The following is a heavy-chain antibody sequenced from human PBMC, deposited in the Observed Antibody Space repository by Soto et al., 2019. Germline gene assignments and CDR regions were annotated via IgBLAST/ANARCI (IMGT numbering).Heavy chain of an antibody. J-gene: IGHJ6*02. CDR1: GGSVESSSC. V-gene: IGHV4-4*02. CDR3: VRSVPAATWAYNGMDV. Sequence: QVRLKESGPGLVKPSGTLSLTCAVSGGSVESSSCWSWVRQAPGKGLEWIREIYHSGTFNYNPSLASRVSVSVDKSTNQFSLNLNSVTAADTAVYYCVRSVPAATWAYNGMDVWGQGTTVTVSS. D-gene: IGHD2-15*01. CDR2: IYHSGTF.